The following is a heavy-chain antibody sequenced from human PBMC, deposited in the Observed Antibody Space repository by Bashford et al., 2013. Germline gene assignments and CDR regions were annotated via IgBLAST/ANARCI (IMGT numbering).Heavy chain of an antibody. V-gene: IGHV3-48*02. Sequence: GSLRLSCEASGFLLSQANMNWVRQAPGKGLEWVSYISSYGESIQYADSVKGRFTISRNNDRDLLYLQVGSLRDEDTAIYYCARDRDSALAHGMDVWGQGAAVTVSS. CDR2: ISSYGESI. CDR1: GFLLSQAN. CDR3: ARDRDSALAHGMDV. J-gene: IGHJ6*02. D-gene: IGHD2-21*01.